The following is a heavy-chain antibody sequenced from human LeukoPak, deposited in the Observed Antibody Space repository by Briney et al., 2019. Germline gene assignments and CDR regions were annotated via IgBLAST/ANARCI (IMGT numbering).Heavy chain of an antibody. CDR2: IYYSGST. Sequence: SETLSLTCTVSGGSISSSSYYWGWIRQPPGKGLEWIGSIYYSGSTNYNPSLKSRVTISVDTSKNQFSLKLSSVTAADTAVYYCARGGYSSGWKHDNWFDPWGQGTLVTVSS. CDR1: GGSISSSSYY. J-gene: IGHJ5*02. CDR3: ARGGYSSGWKHDNWFDP. V-gene: IGHV4-39*07. D-gene: IGHD6-19*01.